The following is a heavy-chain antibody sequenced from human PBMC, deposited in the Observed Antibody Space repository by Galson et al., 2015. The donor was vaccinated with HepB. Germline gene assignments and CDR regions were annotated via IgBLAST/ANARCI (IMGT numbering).Heavy chain of an antibody. CDR1: GYTFTSYG. J-gene: IGHJ6*03. CDR2: ISAYNGNT. V-gene: IGHV1-18*01. Sequence: SVKVSCKASGYTFTSYGISWVRQAPGQGLEWMGWISAYNGNTNYAQKLQGRVTMTTDTSTSTAYMELRSLRSDDTAVYYCAREGITGTTYYYYYMDVWGKGTTVTVSS. D-gene: IGHD1-20*01. CDR3: AREGITGTTYYYYYMDV.